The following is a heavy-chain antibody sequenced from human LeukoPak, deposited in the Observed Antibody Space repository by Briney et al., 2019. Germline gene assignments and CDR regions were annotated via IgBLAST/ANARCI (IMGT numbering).Heavy chain of an antibody. Sequence: SVKVSCQASGGTFSSYAISWVRQAPGQGLEWMGGIIPIFGTANYAQKFQGRVTITADESTSTAYMELSSLRSEDTAVYYCAKALNYYYYYGMDVWGQGTTVTVSS. CDR2: IIPIFGTA. CDR3: AKALNYYYYYGMDV. J-gene: IGHJ6*02. CDR1: GGTFSSYA. D-gene: IGHD3-9*01. V-gene: IGHV1-69*13.